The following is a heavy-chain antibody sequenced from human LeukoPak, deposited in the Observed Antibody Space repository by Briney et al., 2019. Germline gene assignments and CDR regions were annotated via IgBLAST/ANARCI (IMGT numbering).Heavy chain of an antibody. CDR2: IKSKTDGETT. Sequence: PGGSLRLSCAASGFTVTNAWMSWVRQAPGKGLEWVGRIKSKTDGETTDYAAPVKGRFTISRDDSKNKLYLQMNSLKTEDTAVYYCTTVYSDSSGYYFNYCDYWGQGTLVTVST. D-gene: IGHD3-22*01. V-gene: IGHV3-15*01. J-gene: IGHJ4*02. CDR3: TTVYSDSSGYYFNYCDY. CDR1: GFTVTNAW.